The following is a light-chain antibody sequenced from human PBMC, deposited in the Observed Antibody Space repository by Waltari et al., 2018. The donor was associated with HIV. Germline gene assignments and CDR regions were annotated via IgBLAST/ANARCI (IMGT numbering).Light chain of an antibody. V-gene: IGKV1-12*01. CDR1: QFISPS. J-gene: IGKJ2*01. CDR3: QQAYSFPHT. Sequence: DIQMTQSPSSMSASVGDRVTITCRASQFISPSLAWYQQKPSRAPKLLIFAASRLQSGVPSRFSGGGSGTQFTLTINRLQPEDLATYYCQQAYSFPHTFGQGT. CDR2: AAS.